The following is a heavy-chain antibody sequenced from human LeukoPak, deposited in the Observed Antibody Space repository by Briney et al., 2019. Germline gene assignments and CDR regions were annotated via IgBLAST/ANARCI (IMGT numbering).Heavy chain of an antibody. CDR3: ARDYDILSGSFHY. CDR1: GYTFTNYA. J-gene: IGHJ4*02. CDR2: INAGNGNT. D-gene: IGHD3-9*01. Sequence: GASVTVSCKASGYTFTNYAMHWLRQAPGQRLAWMGWINAGNGNTKYSQELQGRVTITRDTSASTAYMEMSSLRSEDMAVYYCARDYDILSGSFHYWGQGTLVTVSS. V-gene: IGHV1-3*03.